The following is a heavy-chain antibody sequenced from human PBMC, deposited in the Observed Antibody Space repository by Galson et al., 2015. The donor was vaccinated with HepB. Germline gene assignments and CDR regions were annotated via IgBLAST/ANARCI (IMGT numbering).Heavy chain of an antibody. CDR2: ISSSSSTI. D-gene: IGHD4-11*01. Sequence: SLRLSCAASGFTFSSYSMNWVRQAPGKGLEWVSYISSSSSTIYYADSVKGRFTISRDNAKNSLYLQMNSLRAEDTAVYYCARMRLQYYFDYWGQATLVTVSS. CDR1: GFTFSSYS. CDR3: ARMRLQYYFDY. J-gene: IGHJ4*02. V-gene: IGHV3-48*01.